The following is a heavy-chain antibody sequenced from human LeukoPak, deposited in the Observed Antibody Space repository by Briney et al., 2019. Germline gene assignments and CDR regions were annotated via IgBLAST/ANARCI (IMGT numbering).Heavy chain of an antibody. CDR1: GYSFTSYW. D-gene: IGHD1-26*01. J-gene: IGHJ4*02. CDR3: ERRAYSGSYYTHLDY. CDR2: IYPGDSDT. V-gene: IGHV5-51*01. Sequence: GEALKISCKGSGYSFTSYWIGWGRQMPGEGVEWMLIIYPGDSDTRYSPSFQGQVTILADKSVSTAYLKWRSLKASDTAMYYCERRAYSGSYYTHLDYWGQGTLVTVSS.